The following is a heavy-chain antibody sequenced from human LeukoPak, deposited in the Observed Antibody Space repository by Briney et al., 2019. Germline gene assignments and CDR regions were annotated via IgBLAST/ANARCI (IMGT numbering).Heavy chain of an antibody. CDR1: GFTFSSYA. D-gene: IGHD3-10*01. Sequence: GGSLRLSCAASGFTFSSYAMSWVPQAPGKGLEWVSAISGSGGSTYYADSVKGRFTISRDNSKNTLYLQMNSLRAEDTAVYYCAKSGSVTMVRGVIPYGMDVWGKGTTVTVSS. CDR3: AKSGSVTMVRGVIPYGMDV. CDR2: ISGSGGST. V-gene: IGHV3-23*01. J-gene: IGHJ6*04.